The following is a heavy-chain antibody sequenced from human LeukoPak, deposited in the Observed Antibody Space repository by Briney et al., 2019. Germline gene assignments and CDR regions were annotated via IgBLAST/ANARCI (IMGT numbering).Heavy chain of an antibody. J-gene: IGHJ4*02. CDR3: ACFDY. CDR2: INHSGST. CDR1: GGSISSSSYY. V-gene: IGHV4-39*07. Sequence: SETLSLTCTVSGGSISSSSYYWGWIRQPPGKGLEWIGEINHSGSTNYNPSLKSRVTISVDTSKNQFSLKLSSVTAADTAVYYCACFDYWGQGTLVTVSS.